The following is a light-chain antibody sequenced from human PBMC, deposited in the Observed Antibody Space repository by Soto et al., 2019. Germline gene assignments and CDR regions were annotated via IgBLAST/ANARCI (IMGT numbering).Light chain of an antibody. J-gene: IGKJ1*01. CDR3: QQNNNWPPWT. Sequence: EIVLTQSPGTLSLSPGETATLSCRSSQSLTSSYLAWYQQRPGQAPSLLIYGVSSRATGIPARFSGSGSGTEFTLTISSLQSEDFAVYYCQQNNNWPPWTFGQGTKVDIK. CDR1: QSLTSSY. CDR2: GVS. V-gene: IGKV3-15*01.